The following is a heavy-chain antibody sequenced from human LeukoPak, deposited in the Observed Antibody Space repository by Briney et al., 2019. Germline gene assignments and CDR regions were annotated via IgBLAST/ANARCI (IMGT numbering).Heavy chain of an antibody. CDR3: ARDDPVVVVAATLDY. V-gene: IGHV1-18*04. CDR1: GYTFTSYG. D-gene: IGHD2-15*01. CDR2: ISPYNGNT. J-gene: IGHJ4*02. Sequence: ASVKVSCKASGYTFTSYGISWVRQAPGRGLEWMGWISPYNGNTNYAQKLQGRVSMTTDTSTSTAYMELRSLRSDGTAVYYCARDDPVVVVAATLDYWGQGTLVTVSS.